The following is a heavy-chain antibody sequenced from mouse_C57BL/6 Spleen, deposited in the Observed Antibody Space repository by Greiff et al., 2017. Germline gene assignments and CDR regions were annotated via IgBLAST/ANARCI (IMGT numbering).Heavy chain of an antibody. Sequence: QVQLKQSGPELVKPGASVKISCKASGYAFSSSWMNWVKQRPGKGLEWIGRIYPGDGDTNYNGKFKGKATLTADKSSSTAYMQRSSLTSEDSAVYFCARDYGSSFRFADWGHGTLVTVSA. V-gene: IGHV1-82*01. D-gene: IGHD1-1*01. J-gene: IGHJ3*01. CDR1: GYAFSSSW. CDR3: ARDYGSSFRFAD. CDR2: IYPGDGDT.